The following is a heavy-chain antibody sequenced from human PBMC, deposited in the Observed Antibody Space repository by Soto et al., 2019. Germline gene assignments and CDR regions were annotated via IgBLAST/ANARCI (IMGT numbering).Heavy chain of an antibody. V-gene: IGHV3-7*01. J-gene: IGHJ6*02. CDR3: GRDMDV. CDR1: EFTFSSYW. Sequence: SLRLSCVGSEFTFSSYWMSWVRQAPGKGLEWVANIKQDGSEENYLDSVRGRFTISRDNAKNSVYLQMNSLRAEDTAVYYCGRDMDVWAQGTTVTVSS. CDR2: IKQDGSEE.